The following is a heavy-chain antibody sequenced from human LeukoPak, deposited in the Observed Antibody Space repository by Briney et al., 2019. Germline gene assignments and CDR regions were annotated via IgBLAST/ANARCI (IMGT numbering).Heavy chain of an antibody. CDR2: IYYSGST. V-gene: IGHV4-34*01. D-gene: IGHD3-22*01. Sequence: SETLSLTCAVYGGSFSGYYWSWIRQPPGKGLEWIGSIYYSGSTYYNPSLKSRVTISVDTSKNQFSLKLSSVTAADTAVYYCAREGIYDSSGHFDYWGQGTLVTVSS. J-gene: IGHJ4*02. CDR1: GGSFSGYY. CDR3: AREGIYDSSGHFDY.